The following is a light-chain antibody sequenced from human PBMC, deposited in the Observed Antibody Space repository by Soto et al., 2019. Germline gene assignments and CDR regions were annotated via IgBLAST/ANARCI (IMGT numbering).Light chain of an antibody. V-gene: IGLV1-40*01. CDR2: GSS. J-gene: IGLJ1*01. CDR3: QSYDGSLINYV. CDR1: TSNIGADYD. Sequence: QSVLTQPPSVSGAPGQRVTISCTGSTSNIGADYDVHWYQQLPGTAPKLLIYGSSDRPSGVPDRFSGSKSGTSASLAITGLQAEDEADYYCQSYDGSLINYVFGTGTKVTVL.